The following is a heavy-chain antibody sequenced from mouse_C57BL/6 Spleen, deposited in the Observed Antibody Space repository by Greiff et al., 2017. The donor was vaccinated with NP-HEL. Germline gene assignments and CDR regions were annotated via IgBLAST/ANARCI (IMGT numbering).Heavy chain of an antibody. D-gene: IGHD1-2*01. V-gene: IGHV5-4*01. CDR2: ISDGGSYT. Sequence: DVHLVESGGGLVKPGGSLKLSCAASGFTFSSYAMSWVRQTPEKRLEWVATISDGGSYTYYPDNVKGRFTISRDNAKNNLYLQMSHLKSEDTAMYYWARARGTTAFDYWGQGTTLTVSS. CDR1: GFTFSSYA. J-gene: IGHJ2*01. CDR3: ARARGTTAFDY.